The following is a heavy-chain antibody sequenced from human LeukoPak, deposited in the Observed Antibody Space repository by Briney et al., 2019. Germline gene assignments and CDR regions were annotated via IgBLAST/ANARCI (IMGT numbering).Heavy chain of an antibody. Sequence: GGSLRLSCAASGFTFSSYGMHWVRQAPGKGLEWVAVISYDGSNKYYADSVKGRFTISRDNSKNTLYLQMNSLRAEDTAVYYCATDSSGYSAFGYWGQGTLVTVSS. CDR1: GFTFSSYG. J-gene: IGHJ4*02. CDR2: ISYDGSNK. V-gene: IGHV3-30*03. CDR3: ATDSSGYSAFGY. D-gene: IGHD3-22*01.